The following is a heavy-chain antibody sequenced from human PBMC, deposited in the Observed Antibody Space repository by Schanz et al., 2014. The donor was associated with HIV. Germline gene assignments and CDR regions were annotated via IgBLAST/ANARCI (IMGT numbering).Heavy chain of an antibody. V-gene: IGHV3-30-3*01. CDR3: ARDLPNPYFDFSGPAGDY. D-gene: IGHD3-22*01. CDR2: ISFDGSNK. J-gene: IGHJ4*02. CDR1: GFTLSNSA. Sequence: QVQMVESGGGVVQPGRSLRLSCAASGFTLSNSAMHWVRQAPGKGLEWVAIISFDGSNKYYADSVKGRFTISRDNSKNTLYLQMNSLRVEDTAAYYCARDLPNPYFDFSGPAGDYWGQGALVTVSS.